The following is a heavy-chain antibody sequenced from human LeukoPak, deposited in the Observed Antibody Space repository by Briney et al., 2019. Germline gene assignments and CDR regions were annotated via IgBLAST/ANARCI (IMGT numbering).Heavy chain of an antibody. V-gene: IGHV3-7*01. CDR2: IKQDGSEK. CDR1: GFTFSSYW. J-gene: IGHJ3*02. Sequence: GGSLRLSCAASGFTFSSYWMSWVRQAPGKGLEWLANIKQDGSEKYYVDSVKGRFTISRDNAKNSLYLQMNSLRAEDTAVYYCARVHPPKRDAFDIWGQGTMVTVSS. CDR3: ARVHPPKRDAFDI.